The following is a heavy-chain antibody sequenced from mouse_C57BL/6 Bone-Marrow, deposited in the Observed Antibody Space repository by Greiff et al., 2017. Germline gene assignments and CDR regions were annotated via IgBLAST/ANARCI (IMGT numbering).Heavy chain of an antibody. J-gene: IGHJ4*01. V-gene: IGHV6-3*01. CDR1: GFTFSNYW. D-gene: IGHD1-1*01. CDR3: TGGYYYGSRDAMDY. Sequence: EVQRVESGGGLVQPGGSMKLSCVASGFTFSNYWMNWVRQSPEKGLEWVAQIRLKSDNYATHYAESVKGRFTISRDDSKSSVYLQMNNLRAEDTGIYYCTGGYYYGSRDAMDYWGQGTSVTVSS. CDR2: IRLKSDNYAT.